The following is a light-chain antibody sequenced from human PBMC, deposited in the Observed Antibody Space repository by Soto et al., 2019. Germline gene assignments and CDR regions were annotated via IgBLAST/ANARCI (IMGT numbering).Light chain of an antibody. CDR1: QSVSSK. CDR3: QQYNNWPPIT. J-gene: IGKJ5*01. V-gene: IGKV3-15*01. Sequence: EIVMTQSPATLSLSPVEIATLSCRASQSVSSKLAWYQQKPGQAPRLLIYGASTRATGIPARFSGSGSGTEFTLTISSLQSEDFAVYYCQQYNNWPPITFGQGTRLEI. CDR2: GAS.